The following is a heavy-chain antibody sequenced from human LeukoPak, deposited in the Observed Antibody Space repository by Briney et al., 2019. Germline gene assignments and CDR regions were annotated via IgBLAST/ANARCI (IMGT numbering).Heavy chain of an antibody. Sequence: GGSLRLSCAASGFTFSSFAIHWVRQARGKGLEGVAIMWYDGCSRYCADCVKGLFTVPRDNSKNTLYLQMNSLRAEDTAVYYCARDHADCSGGRCHSISQDFYMDVWGKGTTVTVSS. D-gene: IGHD2-15*01. CDR3: ARDHADCSGGRCHSISQDFYMDV. J-gene: IGHJ6*03. CDR2: MWYDGCSR. V-gene: IGHV3-33*01. CDR1: GFTFSSFA.